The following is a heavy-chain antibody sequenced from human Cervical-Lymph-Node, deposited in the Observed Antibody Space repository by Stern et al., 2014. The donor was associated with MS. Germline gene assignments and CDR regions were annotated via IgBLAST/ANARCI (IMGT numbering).Heavy chain of an antibody. Sequence: QVQLQQWGAGLVKPSETLSLSCAVYGGSFSNYYWNWIRQPPGKGLEWIGEINHSGGTIYNPSLKSRVAISIDTSKNHFPLTLPSVTAADTAVYYCARGRRGLDYWGQGTLVTVFS. CDR3: ARGRRGLDY. CDR1: GGSFSNYY. CDR2: INHSGGT. V-gene: IGHV4-34*01. J-gene: IGHJ4*02. D-gene: IGHD1-14*01.